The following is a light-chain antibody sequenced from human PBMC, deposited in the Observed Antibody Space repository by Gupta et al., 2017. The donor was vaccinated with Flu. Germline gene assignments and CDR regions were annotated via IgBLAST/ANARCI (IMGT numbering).Light chain of an antibody. V-gene: IGLV1-44*01. CDR2: NNN. CDR3: AAWDDSLNGWV. Sequence: QSVLTQPPSASGTPGQRVPISCSGGSSNIGSNTVNWYQQLPGAAPKLLIYNNNQRPSGVPDRFSGSKSGTSAALAISGLQSEDEADYYCAAWDDSLNGWVFGGGTKLTVL. J-gene: IGLJ3*02. CDR1: SSNIGSNT.